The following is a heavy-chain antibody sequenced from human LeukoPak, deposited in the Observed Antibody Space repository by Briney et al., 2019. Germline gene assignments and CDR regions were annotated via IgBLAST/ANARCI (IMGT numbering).Heavy chain of an antibody. V-gene: IGHV3-30-3*01. Sequence: PGGSLRLSCAASGFTFSSYAMHWVRQAPGKGLEWVAVIPYDGSSKYYADSVKGRFTISRDNSKNTLYLQMNSLRAEDTAVYYCARDRGGYYDSSGYFHYWGQGTLVTVSS. CDR2: IPYDGSSK. J-gene: IGHJ4*02. D-gene: IGHD3-22*01. CDR3: ARDRGGYYDSSGYFHY. CDR1: GFTFSSYA.